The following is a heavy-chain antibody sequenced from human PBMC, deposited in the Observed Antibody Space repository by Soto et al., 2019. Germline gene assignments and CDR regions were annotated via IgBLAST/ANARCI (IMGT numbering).Heavy chain of an antibody. Sequence: GGSLRLSCAASGFTFSSYGMHWVRQAPGKGLEWVAVLWYDGSNKYYADSVKGRFTISRDNSKNTLYLQMNSLRAEDTAVYYCARDGPTPIKTGPLRGHYYYGMDVWGQGTTVTVSS. CDR3: ARDGPTPIKTGPLRGHYYYGMDV. CDR1: GFTFSSYG. J-gene: IGHJ6*02. V-gene: IGHV3-33*01. CDR2: LWYDGSNK. D-gene: IGHD1-1*01.